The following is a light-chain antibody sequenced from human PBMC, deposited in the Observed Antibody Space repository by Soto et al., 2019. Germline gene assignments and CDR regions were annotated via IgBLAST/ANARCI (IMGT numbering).Light chain of an antibody. CDR3: QQYGSSSIT. CDR2: GAS. J-gene: IGKJ5*01. Sequence: DIVLTQSPGNLSLSPGERATLSCRASQSVGSIYLAWYQQRPGQAPRLLIYGASNRATGIPVRFSGSGSGTDFTLTISGLEPEDFAVYYCQQYGSSSITFGQGTRLEIK. V-gene: IGKV3-20*01. CDR1: QSVGSIY.